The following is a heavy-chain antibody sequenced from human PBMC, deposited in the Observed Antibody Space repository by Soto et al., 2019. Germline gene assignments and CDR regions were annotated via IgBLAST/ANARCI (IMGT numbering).Heavy chain of an antibody. CDR1: GYTFTSYG. D-gene: IGHD6-19*01. Sequence: QVQLVQSGAEVKKPGASVKVSCKASGYTFTSYGIIWVRQAPGQGREWMGWISAYNGNTNYAQKLQGRVTMTTDTSTSTAYMELRGLRSDDTAVYYCAREPIAVAGTGHWFDPWGQGTLVTVSS. J-gene: IGHJ5*02. V-gene: IGHV1-18*01. CDR2: ISAYNGNT. CDR3: AREPIAVAGTGHWFDP.